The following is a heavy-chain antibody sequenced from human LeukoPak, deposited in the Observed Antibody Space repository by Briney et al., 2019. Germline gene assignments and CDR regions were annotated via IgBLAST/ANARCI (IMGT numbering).Heavy chain of an antibody. D-gene: IGHD3-22*01. CDR1: GFTFSNWD. CDR3: AETYYYDSSGYSYFDY. CDR2: ISGSGGLT. Sequence: QPGGSLRLSCAASGFTFSNWDMRWVRQAPGKGLEWVSDISGSGGLTYYTDSVKGRFTVSRDNSKNTLYLQMNSLRAEDTAVYYCAETYYYDSSGYSYFDYWGQGTLVTVSS. V-gene: IGHV3-23*01. J-gene: IGHJ4*02.